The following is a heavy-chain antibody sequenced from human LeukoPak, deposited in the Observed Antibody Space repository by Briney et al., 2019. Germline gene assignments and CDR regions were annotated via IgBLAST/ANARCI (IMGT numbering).Heavy chain of an antibody. CDR3: AGYSSGWSSGGGY. J-gene: IGHJ4*02. CDR2: IYYSGTT. CDR1: GRSISRLTYF. D-gene: IGHD6-19*01. V-gene: IGHV4-39*01. Sequence: SSETLSLTCTVSGRSISRLTYFWGWIRQPPRKGLEWIASIYYSGTTYYSPSLKSRVTISVNRSNNQFSLRLSSVTAADTAVYFCAGYSSGWSSGGGYWGQGTLVTVSS.